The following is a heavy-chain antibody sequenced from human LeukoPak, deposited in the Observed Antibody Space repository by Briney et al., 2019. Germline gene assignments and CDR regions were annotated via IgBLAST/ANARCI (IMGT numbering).Heavy chain of an antibody. D-gene: IGHD2-8*01. J-gene: IGHJ6*02. CDR3: ARALRYSTKGGCHYGMDV. CDR1: GFTFSSYW. Sequence: PGGSLRLSCAASGFTFSSYWVSWVRQAPGKGLEWVANIKQDGSEKYYVDSVKGRFTISRDNAKNSLYLQMNSLRAEDTAVYYCARALRYSTKGGCHYGMDVWGQGTTVTVSS. V-gene: IGHV3-7*01. CDR2: IKQDGSEK.